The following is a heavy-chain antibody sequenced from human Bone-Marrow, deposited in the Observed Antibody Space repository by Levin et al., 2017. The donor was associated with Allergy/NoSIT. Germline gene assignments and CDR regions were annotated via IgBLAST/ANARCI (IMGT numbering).Heavy chain of an antibody. J-gene: IGHJ6*02. CDR1: GYTFTTYG. Sequence: ASVKVSCKASGYTFTTYGLTWVRQAPGQGLEWMGWVSAYSGNTNYALNLQDRVTMTTDTATNTAYMELTSLRSDDTAIYYCARGHFPYYYYGRDVWGQGTTVVVSS. CDR3: ARGHFPYYYYGRDV. V-gene: IGHV1-18*01. CDR2: VSAYSGNT.